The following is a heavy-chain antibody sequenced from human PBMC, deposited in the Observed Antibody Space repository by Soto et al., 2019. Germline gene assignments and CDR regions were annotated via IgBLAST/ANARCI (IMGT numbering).Heavy chain of an antibody. CDR3: ARDIGRRGFYLDFYYYGMDV. D-gene: IGHD5-12*01. Sequence: SETLSLTCAVSGGSITSCEYYWTWIRQSPGKGLEWIGHITYDGTTYYNPSLKSRVTISGDTSGNQFSLKLTSVAAADAAVYYCARDIGRRGFYLDFYYYGMDVWGQGTTVTVSS. V-gene: IGHV4-30-4*01. CDR2: ITYDGTT. CDR1: GGSITSCEYY. J-gene: IGHJ6*02.